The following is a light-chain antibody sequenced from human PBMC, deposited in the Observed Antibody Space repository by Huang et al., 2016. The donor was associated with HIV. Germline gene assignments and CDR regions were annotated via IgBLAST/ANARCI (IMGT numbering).Light chain of an antibody. Sequence: EIVLTQSPGSLSLSPGERATLSCRASEPINSIPLNWFQQKSGQAPRLLLYGVSNRATGIPDRFNGSGSGSDFSLTITRLEPEDFAVYYCQQYSSSPPITFGQGTRLAIK. J-gene: IGKJ5*01. V-gene: IGKV3-20*01. CDR2: GVS. CDR3: QQYSSSPPIT. CDR1: EPINSIP.